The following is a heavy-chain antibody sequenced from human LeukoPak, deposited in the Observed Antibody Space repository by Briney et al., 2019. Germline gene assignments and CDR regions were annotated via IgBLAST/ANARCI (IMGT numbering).Heavy chain of an antibody. Sequence: GGSLRLSCVASGFTFSSYSMNWVRQAPGKGLEWVSSISSSSSYIYYADSVRGRFTISRDNAKNSLYLQMNSLRAEDTAVYYCARDSERPGDAFDIWGQGTMVTVSS. CDR2: ISSSSSYI. D-gene: IGHD1-1*01. CDR3: ARDSERPGDAFDI. J-gene: IGHJ3*02. CDR1: GFTFSSYS. V-gene: IGHV3-21*01.